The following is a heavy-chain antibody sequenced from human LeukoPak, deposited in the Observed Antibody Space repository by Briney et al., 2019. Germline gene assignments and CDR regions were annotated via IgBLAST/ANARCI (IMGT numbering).Heavy chain of an antibody. CDR2: ISPSGDIT. CDR3: ARDHYGDLDAFDI. Sequence: GGSLRLSCAASGFIFSSHGMNWVRQAPGKGLEWVSGISPSGDITYYADSVKGRFTISRDNAKNSLYLQMNSLRAEDTAVYYCARDHYGDLDAFDIWGQGTMVTVSS. D-gene: IGHD4-17*01. V-gene: IGHV3-23*01. CDR1: GFIFSSHG. J-gene: IGHJ3*02.